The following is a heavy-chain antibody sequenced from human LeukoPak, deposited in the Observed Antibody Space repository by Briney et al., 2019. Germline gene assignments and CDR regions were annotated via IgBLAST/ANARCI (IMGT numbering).Heavy chain of an antibody. J-gene: IGHJ5*02. CDR2: INPNSGGT. Sequence: GASVKVSCKAFGYIFTSYNMHWVRQAPGQGLEWMGWINPNSGGTNYAQKFQGWVTMTRDTSTSTVYMELSSLRPEDTAVYYCARDSRKILRFLEWLQTRNWFDPWGQGTLVTVSS. D-gene: IGHD3-3*01. CDR1: GYIFTSYN. V-gene: IGHV1-2*04. CDR3: ARDSRKILRFLEWLQTRNWFDP.